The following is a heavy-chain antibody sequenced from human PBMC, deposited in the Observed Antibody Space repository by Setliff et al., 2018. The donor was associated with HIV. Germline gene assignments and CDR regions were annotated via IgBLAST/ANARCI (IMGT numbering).Heavy chain of an antibody. CDR3: ARDSGVATIRKSALDY. CDR2: ISWNSGSI. D-gene: IGHD5-12*01. Sequence: GGSLRLSCAASGFTFDDYAMHWVRQAPGKGLEWVSGISWNSGSIGYADSVKGRFTISRDNARNSLYLQLNSLRAEDTALYYCARDSGVATIRKSALDYWGQGTLVTVSS. CDR1: GFTFDDYA. J-gene: IGHJ4*02. V-gene: IGHV3-9*01.